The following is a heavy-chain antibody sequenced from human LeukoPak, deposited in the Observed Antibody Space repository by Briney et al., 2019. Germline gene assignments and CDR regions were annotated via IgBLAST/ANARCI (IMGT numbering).Heavy chain of an antibody. V-gene: IGHV4-39*01. Sequence: PPETLSLTCTVSDASFSSSGYYWGWIRQPPGKGLEWIGSIYYSGTTYYNPSLRSRVTISVDTSKNQFSLKLSSVTAADTAVYYCARQYYDIFTGYQYHFDYWGQGTLVTVSS. CDR1: DASFSSSGYY. CDR2: IYYSGTT. J-gene: IGHJ4*02. D-gene: IGHD3-9*01. CDR3: ARQYYDIFTGYQYHFDY.